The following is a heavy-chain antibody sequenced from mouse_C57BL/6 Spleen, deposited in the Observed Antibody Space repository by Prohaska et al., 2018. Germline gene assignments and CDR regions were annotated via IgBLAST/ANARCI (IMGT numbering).Heavy chain of an antibody. D-gene: IGHD1-1*01. CDR3: ARVYGSSDGYFDV. J-gene: IGHJ1*03. CDR2: ISYDGSN. CDR1: GYSITSGYY. V-gene: IGHV3-6*01. Sequence: DVQLQESGPGLVNPSQSLSLTSSVTGYSITSGYYWIWLRQFPGNHLEWMGYISYDGSNNYHASLKNRITITRDTSKNQVYLKLNSVTTEDTATYYCARVYGSSDGYFDVWGTGTTVTVSS.